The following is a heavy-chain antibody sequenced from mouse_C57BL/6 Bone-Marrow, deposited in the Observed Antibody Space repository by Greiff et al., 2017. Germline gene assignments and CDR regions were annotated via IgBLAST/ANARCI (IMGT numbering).Heavy chain of an antibody. V-gene: IGHV14-4*01. Sequence: EVKLQQSGAELVRPGASVKLSCTASGFNIKDDYMHWVKQRPEQGLEWIGWIDPENGDTEYASKFQGKATITADTSSNTAYLQLSSLTSEDTAVYYCTRLGLVYWYFDVWGTGTTVTVSS. CDR2: IDPENGDT. CDR3: TRLGLVYWYFDV. D-gene: IGHD4-1*01. CDR1: GFNIKDDY. J-gene: IGHJ1*03.